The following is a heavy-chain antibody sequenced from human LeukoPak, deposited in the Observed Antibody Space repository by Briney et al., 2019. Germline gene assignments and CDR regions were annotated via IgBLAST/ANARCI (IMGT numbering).Heavy chain of an antibody. D-gene: IGHD1-14*01. CDR1: GFTFSSYAM. Sequence: PGGSLRLSCAASGFTFSSYAMSWVRQAPGKGLEWIGDILHSGDTNYNASLRSRLTISLDKSRNQFSLQLSSVTAADTAVYYCAGYNIPYTFEFWGPGTVVTVSS. V-gene: IGHV4-4*02. J-gene: IGHJ4*02. CDR3: AGYNIPYTFEF. CDR2: ILHSGDT.